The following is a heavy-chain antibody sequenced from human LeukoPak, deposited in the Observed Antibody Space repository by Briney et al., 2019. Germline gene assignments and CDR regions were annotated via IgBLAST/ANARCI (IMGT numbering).Heavy chain of an antibody. J-gene: IGHJ1*01. D-gene: IGHD2-2*01. V-gene: IGHV3-7*01. CDR2: IKQDGSEE. Sequence: GGSLRLTCVASEFRFGRDWISWVRQAPGKGLEWVACIKQDGSEEYYVGSVRGRFTVSVDNGKNSLYPQMNSLRAEDTARYYCATLDSTKSVFWGRGTAVTVSS. CDR3: ATLDSTKSVF. CDR1: EFRFGRDW.